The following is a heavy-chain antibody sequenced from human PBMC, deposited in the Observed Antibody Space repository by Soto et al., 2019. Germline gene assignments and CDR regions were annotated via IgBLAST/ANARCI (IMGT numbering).Heavy chain of an antibody. CDR3: ARTSLVPEYSSNFDY. D-gene: IGHD6-6*01. V-gene: IGHV1-18*01. CDR2: ISAYNGNT. Sequence: QVQLVQSGAEVKKPGASVKVSCKASGYTFTSYGISWVRQAPGQGLEWMGWISAYNGNTNYAQKLQGRVSMTTDTSTSTAYMELRSLRSDDTAVYYCARTSLVPEYSSNFDYWGQGTLVTVSS. CDR1: GYTFTSYG. J-gene: IGHJ4*02.